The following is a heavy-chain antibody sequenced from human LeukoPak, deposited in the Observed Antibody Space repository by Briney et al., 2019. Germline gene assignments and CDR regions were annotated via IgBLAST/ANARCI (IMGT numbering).Heavy chain of an antibody. J-gene: IGHJ4*02. CDR1: GGSISSYY. CDR2: IYTSGST. Sequence: SETLSLTCTVSGGSISSYYWSWIRQPAGKGLEWIGRIYTSGSTNYNPSLKSRVTMSVDTSKNQFSLKLSSVTAADTPVYYCARGYDSSGYYHPLDYWGQGTLVTVSS. CDR3: ARGYDSSGYYHPLDY. D-gene: IGHD3-22*01. V-gene: IGHV4-4*07.